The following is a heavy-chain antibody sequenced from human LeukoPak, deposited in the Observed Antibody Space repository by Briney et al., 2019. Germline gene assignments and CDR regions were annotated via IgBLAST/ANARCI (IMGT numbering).Heavy chain of an antibody. D-gene: IGHD1-26*01. CDR1: GFIFGDYA. CDR3: ARRPYSGSYYVDY. Sequence: GGSLRLSCTGSGFIFGDYAMHWVRQAPGKGLEYVSAISSNGHSTDYAISVKGRFTISRDNSKNTLYVQMGSLGAEDIAVYYCARRPYSGSYYVDYWGQGTLVTVSS. V-gene: IGHV3-64*01. CDR2: ISSNGHST. J-gene: IGHJ4*02.